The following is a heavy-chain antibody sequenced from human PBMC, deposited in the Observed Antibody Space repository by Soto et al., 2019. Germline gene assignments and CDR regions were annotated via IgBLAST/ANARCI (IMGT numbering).Heavy chain of an antibody. CDR3: ATIYDILTGPQIVDY. V-gene: IGHV3-21*01. CDR1: GFTFSSYS. J-gene: IGHJ4*02. D-gene: IGHD3-9*01. Sequence: NPGGSLRLSCAASGFTFSSYSMNWVRQAPGKGLEWVSSISSSSSYIYYADSVKGRFTISRDNAKNSLYLQMNSLRAEDTAVYYCATIYDILTGPQIVDYWGQGTLVTVSS. CDR2: ISSSSSYI.